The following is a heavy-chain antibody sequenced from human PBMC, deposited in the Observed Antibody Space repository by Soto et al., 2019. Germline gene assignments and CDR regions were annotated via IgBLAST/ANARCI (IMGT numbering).Heavy chain of an antibody. Sequence: QITLKESGPTLVKPTQTLTLTCTFSGFSLTSRGMAVGWIRQPPGKALEWLAIIYWDDDERYSPSLRTRLSITKDTSKNLVDLTMTNMDPVDTATYYCVHRRYSDYDYSPSFDYWGQGTLVTVSS. CDR1: GFSLTSRGMA. CDR2: IYWDDDE. V-gene: IGHV2-5*02. CDR3: VHRRYSDYDYSPSFDY. D-gene: IGHD5-12*01. J-gene: IGHJ4*02.